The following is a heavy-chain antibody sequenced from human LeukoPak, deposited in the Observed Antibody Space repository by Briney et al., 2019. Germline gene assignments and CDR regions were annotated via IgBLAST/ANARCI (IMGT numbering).Heavy chain of an antibody. J-gene: IGHJ4*02. D-gene: IGHD3-9*01. Sequence: GGSLRLSCAAAGFTFDDYAMHWVRQAPGKGLEWVSGISWNSGSICYADSVKGRFTISRDNAKNSLYLQMNSLRAEDMALYYCAKDQPFDWLLYYFDYWGQGTLVTVSS. V-gene: IGHV3-9*03. CDR3: AKDQPFDWLLYYFDY. CDR2: ISWNSGSI. CDR1: GFTFDDYA.